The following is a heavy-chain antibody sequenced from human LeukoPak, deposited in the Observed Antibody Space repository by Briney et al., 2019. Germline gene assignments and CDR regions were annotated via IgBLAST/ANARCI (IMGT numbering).Heavy chain of an antibody. J-gene: IGHJ5*02. V-gene: IGHV4-4*09. CDR1: GGSISSYY. CDR3: ARLYCSSTSCYKEAVSWFDP. CDR2: IYTSGST. Sequence: PSETLSLTCTVSGGSISSYYWSWIRQPPGKGLEWIGYIYTSGSTNYNPSLKSRVTISVDTSKNQFSLKLSSVTAADTAVYYCARLYCSSTSCYKEAVSWFDPWGQGTLVTVSS. D-gene: IGHD2-2*02.